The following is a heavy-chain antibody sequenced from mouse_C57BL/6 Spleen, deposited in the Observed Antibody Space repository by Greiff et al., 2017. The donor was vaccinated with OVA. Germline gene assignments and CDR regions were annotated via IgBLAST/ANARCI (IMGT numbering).Heavy chain of an antibody. Sequence: VHVKQSGPELVKPGASVKISCKASGYSFTGYYMNWVKQSPEKSLEWIGEINPSTGGTTYNQKFKAKATLTVDKSSSTAYMQLKSLTSEDSAVYYCARCYYGSSPFDDWGQGTTLTVSS. J-gene: IGHJ2*01. CDR3: ARCYYGSSPFDD. CDR1: GYSFTGYY. V-gene: IGHV1-42*01. D-gene: IGHD1-1*01. CDR2: INPSTGGT.